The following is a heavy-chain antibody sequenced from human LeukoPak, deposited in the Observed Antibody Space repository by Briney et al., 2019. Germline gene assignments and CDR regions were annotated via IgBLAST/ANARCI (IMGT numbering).Heavy chain of an antibody. CDR2: IYYSGGT. D-gene: IGHD6-19*01. V-gene: IGHV4-59*01. CDR3: ARERGGSSGWYMEGDAFDI. J-gene: IGHJ3*02. Sequence: SGTLSLTCTVSGGSINNYYWSWFRQPPGAGLEWLAYIYYSGGTNYNPSLKSRVTISVDTSKNQFSLKLSSVTAADTAVYYCARERGGSSGWYMEGDAFDIWGQGTMVTVSS. CDR1: GGSINNYY.